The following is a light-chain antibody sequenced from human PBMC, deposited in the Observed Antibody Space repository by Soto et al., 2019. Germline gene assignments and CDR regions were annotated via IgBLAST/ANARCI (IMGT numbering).Light chain of an antibody. V-gene: IGKV1-5*02. Sequence: DIQMSQSPSSLSASVGDRVTIICRASQSVSTRLAWYQQKPGKAPKVLIYDASSWAGGVPSRFTGSGSGTEFTLTINSLQPDDFATYYCQQYSVYWTFGQGTMADVK. CDR2: DAS. CDR1: QSVSTR. CDR3: QQYSVYWT. J-gene: IGKJ1*01.